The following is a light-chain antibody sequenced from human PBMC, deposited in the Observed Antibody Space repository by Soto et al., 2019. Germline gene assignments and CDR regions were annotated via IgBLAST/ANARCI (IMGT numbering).Light chain of an antibody. Sequence: QSVLTQPPSASGTPGQRVTISCSGRSSNIGSNYVYWYQQFPGTAPKLLIYKNNERPSGVPDRFSGSKSVTSASLAISGLRSEDEDDYYCATWDDSLNSPLFGGGTKLTVL. J-gene: IGLJ2*01. CDR1: SSNIGSNY. CDR2: KNN. V-gene: IGLV1-47*01. CDR3: ATWDDSLNSPL.